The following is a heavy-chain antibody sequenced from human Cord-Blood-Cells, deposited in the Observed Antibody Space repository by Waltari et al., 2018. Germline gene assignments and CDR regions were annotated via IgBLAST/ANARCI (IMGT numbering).Heavy chain of an antibody. Sequence: EVQLVPSGAEVKKPGESLKISCKGSGYSFTSYWIGWVRPLPGKGLEWMGIIYPGDSDTRYSPSFQGQVTISADKSISTAYLQWSSLKASDTAMYYCARLRRLGRVYWYFDLWGRGTLVTVSS. V-gene: IGHV5-51*01. CDR1: GYSFTSYW. CDR3: ARLRRLGRVYWYFDL. J-gene: IGHJ2*01. D-gene: IGHD1-1*01. CDR2: IYPGDSDT.